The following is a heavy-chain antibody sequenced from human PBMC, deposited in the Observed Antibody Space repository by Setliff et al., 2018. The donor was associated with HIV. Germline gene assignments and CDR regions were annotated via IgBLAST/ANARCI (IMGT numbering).Heavy chain of an antibody. V-gene: IGHV4-38-2*01. D-gene: IGHD3-22*01. CDR3: AADSSGYTFDH. CDR2: IYHNGNT. J-gene: IGHJ4*02. CDR1: GFSITSGYY. Sequence: PSETLSLTCDVSGFSITSGYYWGWIRQPPGKGLNWIANIYHNGNTNYSPSLKSRVTISVDTSKNQFSLRMSSVTAADTAVYYCAADSSGYTFDHWGQGTLVTVSS.